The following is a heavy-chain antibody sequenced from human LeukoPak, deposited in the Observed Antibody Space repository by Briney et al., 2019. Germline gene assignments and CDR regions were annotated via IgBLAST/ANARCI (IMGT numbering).Heavy chain of an antibody. CDR2: IKEDGSEK. Sequence: GGSLRLSCAASGFTFSSYEMNWVRQAPGKGLEWVANIKEDGSEKHYVDSVKGRFTISRDNAKNSLYLQMNSLRAEDTAVYYCAREPGIGYAFDIWGQGTMVTVSS. V-gene: IGHV3-7*01. D-gene: IGHD3-10*01. CDR3: AREPGIGYAFDI. J-gene: IGHJ3*02. CDR1: GFTFSSYE.